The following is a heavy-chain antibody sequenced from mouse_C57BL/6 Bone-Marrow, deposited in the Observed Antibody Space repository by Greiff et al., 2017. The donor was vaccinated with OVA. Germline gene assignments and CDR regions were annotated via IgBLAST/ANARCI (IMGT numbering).Heavy chain of an antibody. V-gene: IGHV1-64*01. Sequence: VQLQQPGAELVKPGASVKLSCKASGYTFTSYWMHWVKQRPGQGLEWIGMIHPNSGSTNYNEKFKSKATLTVDKSSSTAYMQLSSLTSEDSAVYYCARWVTTVVHYYAMDYWGQGTSVTVSS. D-gene: IGHD1-1*01. CDR3: ARWVTTVVHYYAMDY. CDR1: GYTFTSYW. CDR2: IHPNSGST. J-gene: IGHJ4*01.